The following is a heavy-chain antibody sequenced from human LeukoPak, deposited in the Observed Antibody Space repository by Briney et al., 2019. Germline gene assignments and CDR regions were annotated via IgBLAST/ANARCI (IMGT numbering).Heavy chain of an antibody. J-gene: IGHJ6*03. CDR3: ARGVPSSGWYWTAAYYYMDV. V-gene: IGHV4-34*01. CDR1: GVSFSGYY. Sequence: SETLSLTCAVYGVSFSGYYWSWLRQAPGKGLEWVGEINNSGSTNYNPSLKRGVIITVDKTKKKFSLKLSSVTAADTAVYYCARGVPSSGWYWTAAYYYMDVWGKGTPVTVSS. D-gene: IGHD6-19*01. CDR2: INNSGST.